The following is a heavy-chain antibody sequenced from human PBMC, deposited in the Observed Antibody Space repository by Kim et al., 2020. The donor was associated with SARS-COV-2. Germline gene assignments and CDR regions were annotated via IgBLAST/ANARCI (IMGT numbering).Heavy chain of an antibody. CDR1: VGSFG. V-gene: IGHV3-30*18. J-gene: IGHJ4*02. CDR3: AKDRPGSGSYYGWLDY. CDR2: VSYDGTHQ. Sequence: VGSFGMHWVRQAPGKGLEWVAVVSYDGTHQYYSDSLKGRFIISRDNSKDTLYLQMNSLRADDTAVYYCAKDRPGSGSYYGWLDYWGPGTLAT. D-gene: IGHD3-10*01.